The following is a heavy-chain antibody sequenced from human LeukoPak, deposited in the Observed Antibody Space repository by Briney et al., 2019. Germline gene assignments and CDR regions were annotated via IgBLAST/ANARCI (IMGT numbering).Heavy chain of an antibody. CDR1: GFTFSSYA. D-gene: IGHD2-15*01. CDR2: ISGSGGST. Sequence: GGSLRLSCAASGFTFSSYAMSWVRQAPGKGLEWVSAISGSGGSTYYADSVKGRFTISRDNSKNTLYLQMNSLRAEDTAVYYCAKVLRYCSGGSCYALDYWGQGTLVTVSS. CDR3: AKVLRYCSGGSCYALDY. V-gene: IGHV3-23*01. J-gene: IGHJ4*02.